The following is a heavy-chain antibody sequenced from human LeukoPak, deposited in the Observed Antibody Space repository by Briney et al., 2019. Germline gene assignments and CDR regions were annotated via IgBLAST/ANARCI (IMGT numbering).Heavy chain of an antibody. V-gene: IGHV6-1*01. CDR1: GDSVSTNSAA. J-gene: IGHJ5*01. CDR3: ARGAAAHYDS. CDR2: TYFRSKWYN. D-gene: IGHD6-25*01. Sequence: SQTLSLTCAISGDSVSTNSAAWNWIRQSPSRGLEWLGRTYFRSKWYNDYAVSVKSRITINPDTSRNQFSLHLNFLTPEDTAVYYCARGAAAHYDSWGQGTLVTVSS.